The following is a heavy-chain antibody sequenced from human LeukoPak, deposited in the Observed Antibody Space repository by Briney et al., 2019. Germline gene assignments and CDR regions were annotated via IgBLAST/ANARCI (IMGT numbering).Heavy chain of an antibody. CDR3: ARDSGTMIVVVITTFDY. CDR1: GFTFSSYG. Sequence: PGGSLRLSCAASGFTFSSYGMHWVRQAPGKGLEWVAVISYDGSNKYYADSVKGRFTISRDNSKNTLYLQMNSLRAEDTAVYYCARDSGTMIVVVITTFDYWGQGTLVTVSS. J-gene: IGHJ4*02. D-gene: IGHD3-22*01. CDR2: ISYDGSNK. V-gene: IGHV3-30*03.